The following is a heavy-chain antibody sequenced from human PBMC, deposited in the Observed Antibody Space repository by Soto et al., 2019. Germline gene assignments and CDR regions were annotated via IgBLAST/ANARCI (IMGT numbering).Heavy chain of an antibody. Sequence: SETLSLTCSVSGASITTYYWSWIRQPPGKGLQWIGSISYSGSTKYNPSLESRVMISLDTSKNQFSLRLTSVTAADTALYYCARDWDSSGLFDPWGQGALVTVSS. J-gene: IGHJ5*02. CDR1: GASITTYY. D-gene: IGHD3-10*01. CDR2: ISYSGST. CDR3: ARDWDSSGLFDP. V-gene: IGHV4-59*01.